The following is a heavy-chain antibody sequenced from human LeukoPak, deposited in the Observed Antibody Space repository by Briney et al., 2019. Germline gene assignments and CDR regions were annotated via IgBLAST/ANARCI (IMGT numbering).Heavy chain of an antibody. CDR1: GFTVSSNY. CDR2: IYSGGST. D-gene: IGHD6-13*01. J-gene: IGHJ4*02. CDR3: AKEFFDSQQLVPYFDY. V-gene: IGHV3-53*01. Sequence: GGSLRLSCAASGFTVSSNYMSWVRQAPGKGLEWVSVIYSGGSTYYADSVKGRFTISRDKSKNTLYLQMNSLRAEDTAIYYCAKEFFDSQQLVPYFDYWGQGTLVTVSS.